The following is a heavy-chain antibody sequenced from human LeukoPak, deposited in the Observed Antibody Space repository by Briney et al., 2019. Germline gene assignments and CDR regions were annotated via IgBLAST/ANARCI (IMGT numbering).Heavy chain of an antibody. Sequence: ASVKVSCKASGYTFTGYYMHWVRQAPGQGLEWMGWINPNSGGTNYAQKFQGRVTMTRDTSISTAYMELSRLRSDDTAVYYCAREGGSSGWDYEELNCWGQGTLVTVSS. D-gene: IGHD6-19*01. CDR1: GYTFTGYY. CDR3: AREGGSSGWDYEELNC. V-gene: IGHV1-2*02. CDR2: INPNSGGT. J-gene: IGHJ4*02.